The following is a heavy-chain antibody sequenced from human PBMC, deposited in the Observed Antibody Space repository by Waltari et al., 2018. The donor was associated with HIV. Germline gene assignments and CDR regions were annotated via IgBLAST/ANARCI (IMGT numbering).Heavy chain of an antibody. Sequence: QVQLVQSGAEVKKPGASVKVSCKASGYTFTSYYMHWVRQAPGQGLEWMGIINPSGGSTSYAQKFQGRVTMTRDTSTSTVYMELSSLRSEDTAVYYCARDLSGGYTMYYFDYWGQGTLVTVSS. V-gene: IGHV1-46*01. CDR2: INPSGGST. CDR1: GYTFTSYY. J-gene: IGHJ4*02. D-gene: IGHD7-27*01. CDR3: ARDLSGGYTMYYFDY.